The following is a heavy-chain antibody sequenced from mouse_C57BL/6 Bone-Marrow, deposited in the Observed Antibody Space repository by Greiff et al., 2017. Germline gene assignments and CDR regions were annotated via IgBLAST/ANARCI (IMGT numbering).Heavy chain of an antibody. V-gene: IGHV1-26*01. CDR2: INPNNGGT. CDR3: ARITTEAWFAY. D-gene: IGHD1-1*01. Sequence: VQLQQSGPELVKPGASVKISCKASGYTFTDYYMNWVKQSHGKSLEWIGDINPNNGGTSYNQKLKGKATLTVDKSSSTAYMELRSLTSEDSAVYYCARITTEAWFAYWGQGTLVTVSA. J-gene: IGHJ3*01. CDR1: GYTFTDYY.